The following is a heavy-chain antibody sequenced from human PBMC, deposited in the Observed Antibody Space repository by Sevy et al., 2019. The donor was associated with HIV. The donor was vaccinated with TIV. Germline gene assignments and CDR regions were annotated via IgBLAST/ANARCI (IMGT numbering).Heavy chain of an antibody. CDR3: XXXXXXXRADCFDH. CDR1: GFTFNLYS. J-gene: IGHJ4*02. CDR2: ISGSSSYI. Sequence: GGSLRLSCAASGFTFNLYSMNWVRQAPGKGLEWVSSISGSSSYIFYADSVRGRFTISRDNAKNSLYLQMHSLRADDXXXXXXXXXXXXXRADCFDHWGQGTLVTVSS. V-gene: IGHV3-21*06.